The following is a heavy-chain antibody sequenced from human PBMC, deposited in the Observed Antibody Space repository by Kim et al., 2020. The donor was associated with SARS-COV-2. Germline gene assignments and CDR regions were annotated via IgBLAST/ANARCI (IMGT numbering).Heavy chain of an antibody. J-gene: IGHJ3*02. CDR3: AIDTPGQKAYDI. V-gene: IGHV6-1*01. Sequence: DYAGSVKSRITLNADTSKNQFSRQLNSVSPEDTAVYYCAIDTPGQKAYDIWGQGTMVTVSS.